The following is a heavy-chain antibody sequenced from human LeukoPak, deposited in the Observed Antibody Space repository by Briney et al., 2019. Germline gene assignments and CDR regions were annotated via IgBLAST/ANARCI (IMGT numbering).Heavy chain of an antibody. CDR2: IKQDGSEK. Sequence: PGGSLRLSCAASGFTFDDYGMSWVRQAPGKGLEWVANIKQDGSEKYYVDSVKGRFTISRDSAKNSVYLQMNSLRAEDTAVYYCARDYYSSSWSNYYYHYYMDVWGKGTTVTVSS. CDR1: GFTFDDYG. D-gene: IGHD6-13*01. J-gene: IGHJ6*03. CDR3: ARDYYSSSWSNYYYHYYMDV. V-gene: IGHV3-7*01.